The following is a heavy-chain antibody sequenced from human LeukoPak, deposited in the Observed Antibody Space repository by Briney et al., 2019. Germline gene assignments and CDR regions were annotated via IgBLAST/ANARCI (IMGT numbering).Heavy chain of an antibody. J-gene: IGHJ4*02. CDR2: ISWNSGSI. Sequence: GGSLRLSCAASGFTFDDYAMHWVRQAPGKGLGWVSGISWNSGSIGYADSVKGRFTISRDNAKNSLYLQMNSLRAEDMALYYCAKSKDGYKGGFDYWGQGTLVTVSS. V-gene: IGHV3-9*03. D-gene: IGHD5-24*01. CDR1: GFTFDDYA. CDR3: AKSKDGYKGGFDY.